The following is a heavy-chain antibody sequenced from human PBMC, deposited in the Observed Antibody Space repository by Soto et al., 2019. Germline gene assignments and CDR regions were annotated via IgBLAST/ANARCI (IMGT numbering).Heavy chain of an antibody. CDR1: GFTFNNYW. J-gene: IGHJ4*02. D-gene: IGHD2-15*01. Sequence: PGGSLRLSCASSGFTFNNYWMNWVRQAPGKGLEWVANINQDGSQTNYVDSVKCRFTISRDNAKNSRYLQMNSLRAEDTAVYYCARGTPTPGLDYWGQGTLVTVSS. CDR2: INQDGSQT. V-gene: IGHV3-7*03. CDR3: ARGTPTPGLDY.